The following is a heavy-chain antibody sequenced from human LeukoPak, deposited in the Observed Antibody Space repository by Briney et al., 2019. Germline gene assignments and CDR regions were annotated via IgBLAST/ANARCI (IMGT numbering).Heavy chain of an antibody. CDR3: AKDVSTVLTYFDY. Sequence: AGGSLRLSCAAFGLIFDDYTMHWVRQAPGKGLEWVSAITWNSGRIAYADSVKGRFTISRDNAKNSLYLQMNGLRAEDTALYYCAKDVSTVLTYFDYWGQGTLVTVSS. CDR2: ITWNSGRI. CDR1: GLIFDDYT. V-gene: IGHV3-9*01. D-gene: IGHD4-23*01. J-gene: IGHJ4*02.